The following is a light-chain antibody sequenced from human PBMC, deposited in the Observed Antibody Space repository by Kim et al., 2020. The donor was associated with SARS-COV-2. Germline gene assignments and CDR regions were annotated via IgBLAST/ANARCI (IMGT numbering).Light chain of an antibody. Sequence: SLPPRESATISCRATQNVDIRLAWAQQKPGPPPSLLIYDASNRAPGVPARFSGSGSGTDFTLTISSLEAEDFAVYYCQQRAHWPRTFGQGTRLEIK. CDR2: DAS. J-gene: IGKJ5*01. CDR3: QQRAHWPRT. V-gene: IGKV3-11*01. CDR1: QNVDIR.